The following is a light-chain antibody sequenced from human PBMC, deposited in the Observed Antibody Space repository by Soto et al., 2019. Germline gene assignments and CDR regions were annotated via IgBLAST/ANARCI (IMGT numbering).Light chain of an antibody. CDR3: QQYNNWPPIT. CDR2: GAS. J-gene: IGKJ5*01. V-gene: IGKV3-15*01. Sequence: EIVMTQSPATLSVSPGERATLSCRASQSVSSNLAWYQQKPGQAPRLLIYGASTRATGIPARFSGSESGTEFTLTNSSLQSEDFAVYYWQQYNNWPPITFGQGTRLEIK. CDR1: QSVSSN.